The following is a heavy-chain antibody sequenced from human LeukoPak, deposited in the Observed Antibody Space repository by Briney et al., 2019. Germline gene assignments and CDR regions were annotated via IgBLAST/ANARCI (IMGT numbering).Heavy chain of an antibody. CDR2: IRSKAYGGTP. D-gene: IGHD5/OR15-5a*01. J-gene: IGHJ4*02. CDR3: SRSGGVYDYLDY. CDR1: GFTFCDYA. V-gene: IGHV3-49*04. Sequence: GRSLRLSCTAPGFTFCDYAMNWVRQALGKGVEWVGFIRSKAYGGTPEYAASVKGRFSISRDDSKSIAYLQMNSLKTEDTAVYYCSRSGGVYDYLDYWGQGPLVTVS.